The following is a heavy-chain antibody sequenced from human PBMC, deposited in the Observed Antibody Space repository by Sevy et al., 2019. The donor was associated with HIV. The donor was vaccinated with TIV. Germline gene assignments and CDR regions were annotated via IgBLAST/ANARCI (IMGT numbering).Heavy chain of an antibody. CDR2: IYYSGST. CDR1: GGSISSYY. V-gene: IGHV4-59*01. CDR3: ARSLNYGDYYYNWFDP. D-gene: IGHD4-17*01. J-gene: IGHJ5*02. Sequence: SENLSLTCTVSGGSISSYYWSWIRQPPGKGLEWIGYIYYSGSTNYNPSLKSRVTISVDTSKNQFSLKLSSVTAADTAVYYCARSLNYGDYYYNWFDPWGQGTLVTVSS.